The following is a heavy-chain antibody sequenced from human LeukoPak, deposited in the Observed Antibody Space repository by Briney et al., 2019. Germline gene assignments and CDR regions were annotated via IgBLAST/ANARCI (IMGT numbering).Heavy chain of an antibody. CDR2: ISYDGSDK. Sequence: GGSLRVSCAASGFTFSGYGMHRVRQAPGKGVECVAVISYDGSDKYYADSVRGRFSISRDNAQNSLYLQMNSLKTEDTAVYYCARAARGLPGAFDIWGQGTMVTVSS. J-gene: IGHJ3*02. CDR3: ARAARGLPGAFDI. V-gene: IGHV3-30*03. CDR1: GFTFSGYG. D-gene: IGHD1-26*01.